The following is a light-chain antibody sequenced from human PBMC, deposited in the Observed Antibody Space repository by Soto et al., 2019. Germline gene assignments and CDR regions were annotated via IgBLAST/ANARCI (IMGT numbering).Light chain of an antibody. J-gene: IGKJ2*01. CDR3: QQSYNTPPT. CDR1: QSISTY. Sequence: DIQMTQSPSSLSASVGDRVTITCRASQSISTYLNWYQQKPGKAPNLLIYGVFSLHSGVPSRFSGSGSGTDSTLTISSRQPEDLAVYYCQQSYNTPPTFGEGTKVEIK. V-gene: IGKV1-39*01. CDR2: GVF.